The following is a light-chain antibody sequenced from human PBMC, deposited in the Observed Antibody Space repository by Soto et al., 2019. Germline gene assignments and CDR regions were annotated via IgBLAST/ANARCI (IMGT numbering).Light chain of an antibody. CDR3: SSYAGSYTYV. J-gene: IGLJ1*01. CDR1: SSDVGGYNH. CDR2: DVN. V-gene: IGLV2-11*01. Sequence: QSALTQPRSVSGSPGQSVAISCTGTSSDVGGYNHVAWYQQHPGKAPKLMIFDVNKRPSWVPDRFSGSKSGNTASLTNSGLQAEDEADYYCSSYAGSYTYVFATGTKLTVL.